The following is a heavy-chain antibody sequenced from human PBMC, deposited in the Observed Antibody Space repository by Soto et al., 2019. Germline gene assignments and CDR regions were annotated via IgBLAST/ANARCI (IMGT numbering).Heavy chain of an antibody. J-gene: IGHJ4*02. CDR1: GGTFSSYA. Sequence: KVSCKASGGTFSSYAISWVRQAPGQGLEWMGGIIPIFGTANYAQKFQGRVTITADESTSTAYMELSSLRSEDTAVYYCANNYVWGSYRTYYFDYWGQGTLVTVSS. CDR3: ANNYVWGSYRTYYFDY. D-gene: IGHD3-16*02. V-gene: IGHV1-69*01. CDR2: IIPIFGTA.